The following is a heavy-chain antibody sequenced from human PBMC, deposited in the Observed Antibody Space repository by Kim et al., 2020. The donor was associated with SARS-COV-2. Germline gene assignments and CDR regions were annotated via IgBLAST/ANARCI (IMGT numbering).Heavy chain of an antibody. CDR1: GASMNSDTEY. CDR3: ARWCTGATRRFDP. V-gene: IGHV4-39*01. Sequence: SETLSLICTVSGASMNSDTEYWGWIRQTPGKGLEWIGSIFYTGSTYYNPSLQSRITVSVDTSKKQFSLKLSSVTAADTAVYYCARWCTGATRRFDPWGQGTLVTVSS. D-gene: IGHD2-8*02. CDR2: IFYTGST. J-gene: IGHJ5*02.